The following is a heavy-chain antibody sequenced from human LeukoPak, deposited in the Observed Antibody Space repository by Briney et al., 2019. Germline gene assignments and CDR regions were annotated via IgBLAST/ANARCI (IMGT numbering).Heavy chain of an antibody. Sequence: SETLSLTCTVSGYSISSGYYWGWIRQPPGKGLEWIGSIYHSGSTYYNPSLKSRVTISVDTSKNQFSLKLSSVTAADTAVYYCAINFYNWKGRFDYWGQGTLVTVSS. D-gene: IGHD1-20*01. CDR3: AINFYNWKGRFDY. V-gene: IGHV4-38-2*02. CDR1: GYSISSGYY. J-gene: IGHJ4*02. CDR2: IYHSGST.